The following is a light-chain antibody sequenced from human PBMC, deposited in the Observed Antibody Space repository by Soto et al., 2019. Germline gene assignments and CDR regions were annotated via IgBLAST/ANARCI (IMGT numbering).Light chain of an antibody. CDR2: GAS. CDR3: QQYGSSPRT. V-gene: IGKV3-20*01. J-gene: IGKJ1*01. Sequence: IVLTQSPGTLSLSPGESATLSCRACQSVSSYLAWYQQKPGQTPRLLIYGASSRATGIPDRFSGSGSGTDFTLTSSRLEPEDFAVYYCQQYGSSPRTFGQGTKVDIK. CDR1: QSVSSY.